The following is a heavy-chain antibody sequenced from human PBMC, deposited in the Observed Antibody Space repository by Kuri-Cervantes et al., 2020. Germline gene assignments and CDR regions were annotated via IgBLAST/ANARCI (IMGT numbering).Heavy chain of an antibody. V-gene: IGHV1-69*05. CDR3: ARVDYGGNLDY. CDR1: GYSFTTYA. D-gene: IGHD4-23*01. CDR2: IIPIFGTA. Sequence: SVKVSCKASGYSFTTYAMHWVRQAPGQRLEWMGGIIPIFGTANYAQKFQGRVTITTDESTSTAYMELSSLRSEDTAVYYCARVDYGGNLDYWGQGTLVTVSS. J-gene: IGHJ4*02.